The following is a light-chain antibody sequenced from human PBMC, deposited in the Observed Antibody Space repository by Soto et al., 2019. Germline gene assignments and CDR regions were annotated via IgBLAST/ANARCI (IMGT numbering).Light chain of an antibody. CDR1: SSNIGAGYD. Sequence: QSVLTQPPSVSGAPGQRVTISCTGISSNIGAGYDVHWYQQLPGTAPKLLIYGNSNRPSGVPDRFSGSKSGTSASLAITGIQAEDEADYYCQSYDSSLSGVVFGGGTKLTVL. CDR2: GNS. J-gene: IGLJ2*01. V-gene: IGLV1-40*01. CDR3: QSYDSSLSGVV.